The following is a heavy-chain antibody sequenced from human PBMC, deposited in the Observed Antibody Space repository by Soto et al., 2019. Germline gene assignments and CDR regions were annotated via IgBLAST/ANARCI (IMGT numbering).Heavy chain of an antibody. CDR1: GFPFGDYA. D-gene: IGHD2-8*01. J-gene: IGHJ4*02. CDR3: TAGKLYPSLDFDY. V-gene: IGHV3-49*04. Sequence: GGSLRLSCTASGFPFGDYAMSWVRQAPGKGLEWVGFIRSKAYGGTTEYAASVKGRFTISRDDSKSIAYLQMNSLKTEDTAVYYCTAGKLYPSLDFDYWGQGTLVTVSS. CDR2: IRSKAYGGTT.